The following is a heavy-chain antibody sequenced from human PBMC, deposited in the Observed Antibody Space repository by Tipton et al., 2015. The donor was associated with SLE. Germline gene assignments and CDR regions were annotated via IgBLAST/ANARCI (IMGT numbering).Heavy chain of an antibody. CDR3: ARCQGSTVTTNWYFDL. J-gene: IGHJ2*01. CDR2: IYYSGST. CDR1: GGSISSSSYY. V-gene: IGHV4-31*02. Sequence: LRLSCTVSGGSISSSSYYWGWIRQHPGKGLEWIGYIYYSGSTYYNPSLKSRVTISVDTSKNQFSLKLSSVTAADTAVYYCARCQGSTVTTNWYFDLWGRGTLVTVSS. D-gene: IGHD4-17*01.